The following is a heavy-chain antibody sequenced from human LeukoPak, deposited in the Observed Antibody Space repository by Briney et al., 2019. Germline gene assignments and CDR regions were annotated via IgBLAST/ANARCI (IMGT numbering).Heavy chain of an antibody. V-gene: IGHV1-2*02. CDR1: GYTFTGYY. CDR3: ARDVIVVVPAPYNWFDP. Sequence: ASVKVSCKASGYTFTGYYIHWVRQAPGQGLEWMGWINPNSGGTNYAQKFQGRVTMTRDTSISTAYMELSRLRSDDTAVYYCARDVIVVVPAPYNWFDPWGQGTLVTVSS. CDR2: INPNSGGT. D-gene: IGHD2-2*01. J-gene: IGHJ5*02.